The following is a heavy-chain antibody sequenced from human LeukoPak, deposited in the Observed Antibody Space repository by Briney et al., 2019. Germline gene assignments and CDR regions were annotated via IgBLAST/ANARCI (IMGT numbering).Heavy chain of an antibody. Sequence: SETLSLTCTVSGGSISSYYWSWIRQPAGKGLEWIGSIYYSGSTYYNPSLKSRVTISVDTSKDQFSLKLSSVTAADTAVYYCARRPYYGDYGYFDLWGRGTLVTVSS. CDR3: ARRPYYGDYGYFDL. CDR1: GGSISSYY. V-gene: IGHV4-59*05. CDR2: IYYSGST. J-gene: IGHJ2*01. D-gene: IGHD4-17*01.